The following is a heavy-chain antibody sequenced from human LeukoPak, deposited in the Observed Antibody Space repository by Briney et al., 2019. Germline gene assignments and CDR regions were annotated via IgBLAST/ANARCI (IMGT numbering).Heavy chain of an antibody. CDR3: ARESYSSGWYEGVDY. D-gene: IGHD6-19*01. V-gene: IGHV3-48*01. CDR2: ISSSSSTI. CDR1: GFTFSNNG. J-gene: IGHJ4*02. Sequence: PGGSLRLSCSASGFTFSNNGMHWVRQAPGKGLEWVSYISSSSSTIYYADSVKGRFTISRDNAKNSLYLQMNSLRAEDTAVYYCARESYSSGWYEGVDYWGQGTLVTVSS.